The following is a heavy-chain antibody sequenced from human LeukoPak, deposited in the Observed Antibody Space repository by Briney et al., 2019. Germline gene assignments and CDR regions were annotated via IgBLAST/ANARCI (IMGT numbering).Heavy chain of an antibody. Sequence: GGSLRLSCAASGFTVSSTYMTWVRQAPGKGLEWVSVIYSGGSTYYADSVKGRFTISRDNSKNTLYLQINILGAEDTAVYYCARGRYGDPYWYFDLWGRGTLVTVSS. D-gene: IGHD4-17*01. J-gene: IGHJ2*01. CDR3: ARGRYGDPYWYFDL. CDR2: IYSGGST. CDR1: GFTVSSTY. V-gene: IGHV3-53*01.